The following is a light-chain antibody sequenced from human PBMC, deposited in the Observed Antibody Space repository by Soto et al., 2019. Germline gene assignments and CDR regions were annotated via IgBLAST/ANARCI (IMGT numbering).Light chain of an antibody. J-gene: IGKJ1*01. CDR2: DAS. CDR3: QQYGGSPQT. Sequence: EIVLTQSPGTLSLSPVERASLSCRASQNVNSNYLAWYQQKPGQAPRLLIYDASSRATGIPDRFGGSGSGTDFTLTISRLEPEDFAMYYCQQYGGSPQTFGRGAKVDIK. V-gene: IGKV3-20*01. CDR1: QNVNSNY.